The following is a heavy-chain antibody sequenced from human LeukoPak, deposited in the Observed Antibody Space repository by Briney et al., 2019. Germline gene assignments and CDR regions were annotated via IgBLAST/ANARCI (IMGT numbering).Heavy chain of an antibody. CDR3: ARDKRHSYGRYFDP. Sequence: PSETLSLTCSVSGDSISTYNWNWIRKPPGKGLESIGYMQFNGNSNYNASLKNRVNIFVDMSKNQSVLNLRSVTAADTAVYYCARDKRHSYGRYFDPWGQGMLVTVSS. J-gene: IGHJ4*02. D-gene: IGHD5-18*01. V-gene: IGHV4-59*01. CDR1: GDSISTYN. CDR2: MQFNGNS.